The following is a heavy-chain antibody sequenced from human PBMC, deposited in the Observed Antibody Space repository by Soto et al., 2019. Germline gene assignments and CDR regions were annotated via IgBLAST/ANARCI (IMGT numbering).Heavy chain of an antibody. V-gene: IGHV4-30-2*01. D-gene: IGHD3-10*01. J-gene: IGHJ4*02. CDR3: ARGLYGSGSYYHYFDY. CDR2: IYHSGST. CDR1: GGSISSGGHS. Sequence: PSETLSLTCAVSGGSISSGGHSWSWIRQPPGKGLEWIGYIYHSGSTYYNPSLESRVTISVDRSKNQVSLKLSSVTAADTAVYYCARGLYGSGSYYHYFDYWGQGTLVTVS.